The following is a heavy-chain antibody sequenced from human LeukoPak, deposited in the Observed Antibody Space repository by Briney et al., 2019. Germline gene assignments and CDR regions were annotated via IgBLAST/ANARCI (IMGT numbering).Heavy chain of an antibody. CDR2: IVPIFGTA. CDR1: GGTFSNYA. D-gene: IGHD3-16*02. Sequence: GASVKVSCKASGGTFSNYAISWVRQAPGQGLEWMGGIVPIFGTADYAQKFQGRVSITTVESTSTAYMELRSLRSDDTAVYYCARVRRSNPNTLDYWGQGTLVTVSS. V-gene: IGHV1-69*05. CDR3: ARVRRSNPNTLDY. J-gene: IGHJ4*02.